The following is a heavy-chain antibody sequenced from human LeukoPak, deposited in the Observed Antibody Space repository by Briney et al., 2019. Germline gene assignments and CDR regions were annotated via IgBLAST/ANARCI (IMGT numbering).Heavy chain of an antibody. D-gene: IGHD4-23*01. J-gene: IGHJ4*02. Sequence: GGSLRLSCQGSGFTFSNYAMSWVRQAPGKGLEWVSSIKQAGSGSFFADSVKGRFSISRDDSRSVVYLQMNSLSAEGTAVYYCARSGVATCHYWGQGILVTVSS. V-gene: IGHV3-23*01. CDR3: ARSGVATCHY. CDR1: GFTFSNYA. CDR2: IKQAGSGS.